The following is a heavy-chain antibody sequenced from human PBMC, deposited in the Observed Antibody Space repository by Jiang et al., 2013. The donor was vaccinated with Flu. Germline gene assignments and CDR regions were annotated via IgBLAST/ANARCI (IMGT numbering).Heavy chain of an antibody. D-gene: IGHD4-17*01. J-gene: IGHJ3*02. CDR1: GYTFTSYG. CDR3: ARDLTTAIPPLDPDAFDI. V-gene: IGHV1-18*01. Sequence: KASGYTFTSYGISWVRQAPGQGLEWMGWISAYNGNTNYAQKLQGRVTMTTDTSTSTAYMELRSLRSDDTAVYYCARDLTTAIPPLDPDAFDIWGQGTMVTVSS. CDR2: ISAYNGNT.